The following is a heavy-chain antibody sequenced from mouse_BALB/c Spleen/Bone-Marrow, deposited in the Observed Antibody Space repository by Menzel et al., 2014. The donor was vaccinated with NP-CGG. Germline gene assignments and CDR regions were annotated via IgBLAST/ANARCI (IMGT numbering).Heavy chain of an antibody. D-gene: IGHD1-2*01. CDR1: GFSLTSYD. CDR3: VRHYYGYDFDY. J-gene: IGHJ2*01. Sequence: QVQLKQSGPGLVAPSQSLSITCTVSGFSLTSYDISWIRQPPGKGLEWLGVIWTGGGTNYNSAFMSRLSISKDNSKSQVFLKMNSLQTDDTAIYCCVRHYYGYDFDYWGQGTTLTVSS. V-gene: IGHV2-9-2*01. CDR2: IWTGGGT.